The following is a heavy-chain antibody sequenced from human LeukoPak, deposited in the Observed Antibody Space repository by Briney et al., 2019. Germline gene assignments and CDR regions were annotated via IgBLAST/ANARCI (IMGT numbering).Heavy chain of an antibody. D-gene: IGHD2-2*03. CDR3: ARDGYCSSTSCGAFDI. CDR1: GYTFTSYY. J-gene: IGHJ3*02. Sequence: GASVKVSCKASGYTFTSYYMHWVRQAPGQGLEWMGIINPSGGSTSYAQKFQGRVTMTRDTSTSTVYMELSSLRSEDTAVYYCARDGYCSSTSCGAFDIWGQGTMATVSS. V-gene: IGHV1-46*01. CDR2: INPSGGST.